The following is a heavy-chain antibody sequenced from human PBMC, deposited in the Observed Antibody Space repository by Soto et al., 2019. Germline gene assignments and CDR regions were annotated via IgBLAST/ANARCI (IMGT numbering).Heavy chain of an antibody. Sequence: SETLSLTCAVSGGSISSGGYSWSWIRQPPGKGLEWIGYIYHSGSTYYNPSLKSRVTISVDRSKNQFSLKLSSVTAADTAVYYCARAVDLPNKYYFDYWGQGTLVTVSS. CDR2: IYHSGST. CDR1: GGSISSGGYS. J-gene: IGHJ4*02. CDR3: ARAVDLPNKYYFDY. V-gene: IGHV4-30-2*01.